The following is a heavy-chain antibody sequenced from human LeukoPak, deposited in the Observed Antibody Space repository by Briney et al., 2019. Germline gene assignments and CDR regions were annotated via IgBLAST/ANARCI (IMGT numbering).Heavy chain of an antibody. V-gene: IGHV3-49*03. CDR3: ARAPGYGSGSSNPFDY. CDR2: IRSKAYGGTT. J-gene: IGHJ4*02. Sequence: GGSLRLSCTASGFTFGDYAMSWFRQAPGKGLEWVGFIRSKAYGGTTEYAASVKGRFTISRDDSKSIAYLQMNSLKTEDTAVYYCARAPGYGSGSSNPFDYWGQGTLVTVSS. D-gene: IGHD3-10*01. CDR1: GFTFGDYA.